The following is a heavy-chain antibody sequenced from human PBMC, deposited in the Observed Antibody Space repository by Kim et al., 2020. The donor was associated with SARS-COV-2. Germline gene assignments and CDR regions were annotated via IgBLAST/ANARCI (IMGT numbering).Heavy chain of an antibody. J-gene: IGHJ6*02. CDR1: GGSISSGGYY. V-gene: IGHV4-31*03. D-gene: IGHD6-19*01. Sequence: SETLSLTCTVSGGSISSGGYYWSWIRQHPGKGLEWIGYIYYSGSTYYNPSLKSRVTISVDTSKNQFSLKLSSVTAADTAVYYCARDPRGIAVAVNYYYGMDVWGQGTTVTVSS. CDR2: IYYSGST. CDR3: ARDPRGIAVAVNYYYGMDV.